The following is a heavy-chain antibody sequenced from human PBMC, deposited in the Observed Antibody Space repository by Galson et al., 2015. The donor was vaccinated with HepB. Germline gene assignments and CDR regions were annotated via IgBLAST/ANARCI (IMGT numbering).Heavy chain of an antibody. J-gene: IGHJ6*02. V-gene: IGHV3-30*18. D-gene: IGHD4-23*01. Sequence: SLRLSCAASGFTFSSYGVHWVRQAPGEGLDWVAVISYDGTNKHYADSVEGRFTISRDISKNTLYLQRNSLRAEDTAVYYCAKDRGYGGRRYYSGMDVWGQGTTVTVSS. CDR3: AKDRGYGGRRYYSGMDV. CDR1: GFTFSSYG. CDR2: ISYDGTNK.